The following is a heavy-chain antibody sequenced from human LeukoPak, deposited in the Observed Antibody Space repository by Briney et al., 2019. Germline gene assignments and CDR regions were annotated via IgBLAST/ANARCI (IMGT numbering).Heavy chain of an antibody. CDR3: ARANTYCSSTSCYPNRFDY. Sequence: PSETLSLTCTVSGGSISSGGYSWSWIRQPPGKGLEWIGYIYHSGSTYYNPSLKSRVTISVDRSKNQFSLKLSSVTAADTAVYYCARANTYCSSTSCYPNRFDYWGQGTLVTVSS. D-gene: IGHD2-2*01. CDR2: IYHSGST. J-gene: IGHJ4*02. V-gene: IGHV4-30-2*01. CDR1: GGSISSGGYS.